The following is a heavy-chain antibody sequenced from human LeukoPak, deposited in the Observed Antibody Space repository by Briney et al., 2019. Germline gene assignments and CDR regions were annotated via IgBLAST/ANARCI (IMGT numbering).Heavy chain of an antibody. CDR3: ASVSAAGTLDY. V-gene: IGHV4-34*01. CDR2: INHSGST. D-gene: IGHD6-13*01. J-gene: IGHJ4*02. CDR1: GGSFSGYY. Sequence: SETLSLTCAVYGGSFSGYYWSWIRQPPGKGLEWIGEINHSGSTNYNPSLKSRVTISVDTSKNQFSPKLSSVTAADTAVYYCASVSAAGTLDYWGQGTLVTVSS.